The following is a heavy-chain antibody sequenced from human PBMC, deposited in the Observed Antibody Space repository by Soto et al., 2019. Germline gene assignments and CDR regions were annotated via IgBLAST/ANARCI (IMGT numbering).Heavy chain of an antibody. V-gene: IGHV3-30-3*01. CDR3: ARVGSGFWSLRGARDL. D-gene: IGHD3-3*01. Sequence: QVQLVESGGGVVQPGKSLRLSCAASGFTLSSHAMHWVRQAPGKGLEWVAIISYDGSNEYYGGSLKGRFTISRDNSNNTLFLQMNNLRLEDTAVYYCARVGSGFWSLRGARDLWGHGTTVTVSS. CDR2: ISYDGSNE. CDR1: GFTLSSHA. J-gene: IGHJ6*02.